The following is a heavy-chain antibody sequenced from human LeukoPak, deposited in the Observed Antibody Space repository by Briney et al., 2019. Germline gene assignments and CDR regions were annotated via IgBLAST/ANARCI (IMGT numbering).Heavy chain of an antibody. CDR3: ARHPVLRYFDWLTLNNVVTAPYGMDV. Sequence: SETLSLTCTVSGGSISSSSYYWGWIRQPPGKGLEWIGSIYYSGSTYYNPSLKSRVTISVDTSKNQFSLKLSSVTAADTAVYYCARHPVLRYFDWLTLNNVVTAPYGMDVWGQGTTVTVSS. J-gene: IGHJ6*02. CDR1: GGSISSSSYY. V-gene: IGHV4-39*01. D-gene: IGHD3-9*01. CDR2: IYYSGST.